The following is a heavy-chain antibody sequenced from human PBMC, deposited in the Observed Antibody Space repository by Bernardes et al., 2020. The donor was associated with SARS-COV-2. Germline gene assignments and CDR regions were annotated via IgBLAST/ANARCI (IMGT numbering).Heavy chain of an antibody. V-gene: IGHV3-23*01. CDR3: SKNAKYSSSSMEV. Sequence: GGSLRLSCVASGFTFSKNAMTWVRQVPGKGLEWVSAISAIGGSTYYAESVKGRFTISRDNSKNTRYLEMTSLRAEDTAVYYCSKNAKYSSSSMEVWGQGTTVTVSS. CDR2: ISAIGGST. D-gene: IGHD6-6*01. CDR1: GFTFSKNA. J-gene: IGHJ6*02.